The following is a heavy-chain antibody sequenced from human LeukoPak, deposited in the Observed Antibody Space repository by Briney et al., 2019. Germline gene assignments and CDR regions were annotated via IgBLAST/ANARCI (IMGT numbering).Heavy chain of an antibody. CDR2: ISGSGGST. CDR1: GFTFSSYA. J-gene: IGHJ4*02. CDR3: AKDVRHLMTTVTTDY. Sequence: GGSLRLSCAASGFTFSSYAMSWVRQPPEKGLEWVSAISGSGGSTYYADPVKGRFTISRDNSKNTLYLQMNSLRAEDTAVYYCAKDVRHLMTTVTTDYWGQGTLVTVSS. D-gene: IGHD4-17*01. V-gene: IGHV3-23*01.